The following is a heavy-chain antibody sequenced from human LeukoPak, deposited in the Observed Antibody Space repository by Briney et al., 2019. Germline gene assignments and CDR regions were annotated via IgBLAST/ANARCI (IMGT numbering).Heavy chain of an antibody. D-gene: IGHD3-3*01. Sequence: TGGSLRLSCAASGLTFSSYWMSWVRQAPGKGLEWVANIKQDGSEKYYVDSVKGRFTISRDNAKNSLYLQMNSLRAEDTAVYYCASPLAHDFWSGYSDYWGQGTLVTVSS. CDR3: ASPLAHDFWSGYSDY. V-gene: IGHV3-7*05. J-gene: IGHJ4*02. CDR2: IKQDGSEK. CDR1: GLTFSSYW.